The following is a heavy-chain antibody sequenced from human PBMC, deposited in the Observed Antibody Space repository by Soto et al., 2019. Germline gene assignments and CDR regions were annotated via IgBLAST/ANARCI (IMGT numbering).Heavy chain of an antibody. Sequence: QVQLQESGPGLVKPSQTLSLTCTVSGGSISSGGYYWSWIRQHPGKGLEWIGYIYDSGSTYYNPSLKSRVTISVDTSKNHFSLKLSAVTAADTAVYYCARDTFTAMVFEYWGQGTLVTFAS. D-gene: IGHD5-18*01. CDR3: ARDTFTAMVFEY. CDR2: IYDSGST. CDR1: GGSISSGGYY. V-gene: IGHV4-31*03. J-gene: IGHJ4*02.